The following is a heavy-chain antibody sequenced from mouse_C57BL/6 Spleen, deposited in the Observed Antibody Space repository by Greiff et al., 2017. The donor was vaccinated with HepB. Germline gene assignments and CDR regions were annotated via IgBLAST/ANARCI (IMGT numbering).Heavy chain of an antibody. CDR3: ARDDYGVYYAMDY. CDR2: IYPGDGDT. Sequence: VKVVESGPELVKPGASVKISCKASGYAFSSSWMNWVKQRPGKGLEWIGRIYPGDGDTNYNGKFKGKATLTADKSSSTAYMQLSSLTSEDSAVYFCARDDYGVYYAMDYWGQGTSVTVSS. J-gene: IGHJ4*01. CDR1: GYAFSSSW. V-gene: IGHV1-82*01. D-gene: IGHD1-1*02.